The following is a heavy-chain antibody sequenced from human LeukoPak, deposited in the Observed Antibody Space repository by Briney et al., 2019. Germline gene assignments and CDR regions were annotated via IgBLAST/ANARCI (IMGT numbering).Heavy chain of an antibody. D-gene: IGHD4-11*01. CDR2: ISSSSSTI. J-gene: IGHJ3*02. CDR3: AKSSKDSNFGVYDAFDI. V-gene: IGHV3-48*01. CDR1: GFTFSSYS. Sequence: PGGSLRLSCAASGFTFSSYSVNWVRQAPGKGLEWVSYISSSSSTIYYADSVKGRFTISRDNAKSSLYLQMNSLSAEDTAVYYCAKSSKDSNFGVYDAFDIWGQGTMVTVSS.